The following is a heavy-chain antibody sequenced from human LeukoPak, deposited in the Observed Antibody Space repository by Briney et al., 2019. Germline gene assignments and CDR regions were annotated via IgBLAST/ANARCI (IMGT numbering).Heavy chain of an antibody. V-gene: IGHV3-21*01. CDR3: ARDGFWSGYYNFDY. CDR2: ISSSSSYI. D-gene: IGHD3-3*01. CDR1: GFTFSSYS. J-gene: IGHJ4*02. Sequence: GGSLRLSCAASGFTFSSYSMNWVRQAPGKGLEWVSSISSSSSYIYYADSVKGRFTISRDNAKNSLYLQMNSLRAEDTAVYYCARDGFWSGYYNFDYWGQGTLVTVSS.